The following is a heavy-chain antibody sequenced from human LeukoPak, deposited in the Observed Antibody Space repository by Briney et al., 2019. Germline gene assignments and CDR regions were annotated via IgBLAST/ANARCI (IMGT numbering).Heavy chain of an antibody. J-gene: IGHJ5*02. D-gene: IGHD2-2*01. CDR2: INPNSGGT. CDR1: GYAFTGYC. V-gene: IGHV1-2*02. Sequence: GASVKVSCKASGYAFTGYCMHWVRQAPGQGLEWMGWINPNSGGTNYAQKFQGRVTMTRDTSISTAYMELSRLRSDDTAVYYCARDRVVVPAAKRGWFDPWGQGTLVTVSS. CDR3: ARDRVVVPAAKRGWFDP.